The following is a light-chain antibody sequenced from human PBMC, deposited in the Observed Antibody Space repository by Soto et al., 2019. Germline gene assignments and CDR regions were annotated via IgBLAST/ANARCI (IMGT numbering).Light chain of an antibody. V-gene: IGLV7-46*01. CDR3: LLTCPGVRV. CDR2: ATS. J-gene: IGLJ1*01. CDR1: TGAVTSGHL. Sequence: QAVVTQEPSLTVSPGDTVTLTCGSSTGAVTSGHLPSWFQQKPGQAPMTLIYATSNTHSWIPARFSGSHLGGKAALTLSGEQPEDEADYDCLLTCPGVRVFGTGTKLTVL.